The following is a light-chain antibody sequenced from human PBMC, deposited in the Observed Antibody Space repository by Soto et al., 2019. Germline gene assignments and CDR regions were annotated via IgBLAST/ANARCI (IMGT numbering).Light chain of an antibody. CDR2: EVS. Sequence: QSALTQPPSASGSPGQSVTISCTGTSSDAGGYNYVSWYQQHPGKAPKLMIYEVSKRPSGVPDRFSGSKSGNTASLTVSGLQAEDEADYYCSSYAGSSNWVLGGGTQLTVL. CDR1: SSDAGGYNY. J-gene: IGLJ3*02. V-gene: IGLV2-8*01. CDR3: SSYAGSSNWV.